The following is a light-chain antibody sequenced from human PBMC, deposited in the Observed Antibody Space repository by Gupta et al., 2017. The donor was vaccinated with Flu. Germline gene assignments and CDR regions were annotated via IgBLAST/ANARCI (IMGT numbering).Light chain of an antibody. CDR2: DVS. Sequence: QSALTHPASVSGAPGHSLTISCTGTSSDVGNYDYVSWYQQDPGKAPKLLLYDVSNRPLGVSSRFSGAKSGNTASLTISGLQAEDETDYYCSSHTSTTTFYVFGTGTKVTVL. CDR3: SSHTSTTTFYV. J-gene: IGLJ1*01. CDR1: SSDVGNYDY. V-gene: IGLV2-14*01.